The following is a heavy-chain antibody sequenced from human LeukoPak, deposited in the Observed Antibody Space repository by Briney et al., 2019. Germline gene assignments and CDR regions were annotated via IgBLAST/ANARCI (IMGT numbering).Heavy chain of an antibody. CDR1: GFTFSSYA. CDR2: ISGSGGST. J-gene: IGHJ4*02. CDR3: AKDRCTNGVCYAFDY. V-gene: IGHV3-23*01. Sequence: GGSLRLSCAASGFTFSSYAMSWVRQAPGKGLEWVSAISGSGGSTYYADSVKGRFTISRDNFKNTLYLQMNSLRAEGTAVYYCAKDRCTNGVCYAFDYWGQGTLVTVSS. D-gene: IGHD2-8*01.